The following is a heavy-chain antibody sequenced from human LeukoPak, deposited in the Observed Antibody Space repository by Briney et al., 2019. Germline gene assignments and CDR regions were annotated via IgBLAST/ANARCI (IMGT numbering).Heavy chain of an antibody. CDR2: ISAYNGNT. CDR1: GYTFTSYG. V-gene: IGHV1-18*01. J-gene: IGHJ5*02. CDR3: ARDAFGQKYCSGGSCLFNWFDP. Sequence: ASVKVSCKASGYTFTSYGISWVRQAPGQGLEWMGWISAYNGNTNYAQKLQGRVTMTTDTSTSTAYMELRSLRSDDTAVYYCARDAFGQKYCSGGSCLFNWFDPWGQGTLVTVSS. D-gene: IGHD2-15*01.